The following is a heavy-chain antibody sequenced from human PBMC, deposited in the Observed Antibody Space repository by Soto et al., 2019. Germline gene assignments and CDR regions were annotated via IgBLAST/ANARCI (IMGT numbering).Heavy chain of an antibody. Sequence: SETLSLTCTVSGGSITSGTYYWGWIRQPPGKGLEWIGSIYYSGSTYYNPSLKSRATISVDTSKNQFSLKLTSVTAADTAVYYCARHANRNYYDAFDIWGQGTMVTVSS. CDR1: GGSITSGTYY. CDR2: IYYSGST. V-gene: IGHV4-39*01. D-gene: IGHD3-10*01. CDR3: ARHANRNYYDAFDI. J-gene: IGHJ3*02.